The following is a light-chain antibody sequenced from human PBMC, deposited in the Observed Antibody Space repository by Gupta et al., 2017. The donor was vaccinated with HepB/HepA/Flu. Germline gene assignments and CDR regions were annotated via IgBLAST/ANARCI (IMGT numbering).Light chain of an antibody. Sequence: ETVITQSPATLSVSPGERATLSCTASQSVRTKVDWLKQKPGQAPRLLIYGASTRDTGVTARFRGSGYGKDFTLTIRSRHSEDFAVYYFQQDINWPARTFGQET. CDR2: GAS. J-gene: IGKJ1*01. V-gene: IGKV3-15*01. CDR3: QQDINWPART. CDR1: QSVRTK.